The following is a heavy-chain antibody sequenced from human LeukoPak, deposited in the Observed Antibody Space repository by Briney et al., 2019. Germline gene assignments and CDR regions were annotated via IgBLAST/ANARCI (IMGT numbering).Heavy chain of an antibody. CDR1: GDSISSSGTYY. CDR3: ASDYRGLSY. CDR2: IYYGGST. Sequence: SETLSLTCTVSGDSISSSGTYYWGWIRQPPGKGLEWIGSIYYGGSTYYNPSLKSRVTTSEDTSKNQFSLKLSSVTAADTAVYFCASDYRGLSYWGQGTLVTVSS. D-gene: IGHD3-10*01. V-gene: IGHV4-39*01. J-gene: IGHJ4*02.